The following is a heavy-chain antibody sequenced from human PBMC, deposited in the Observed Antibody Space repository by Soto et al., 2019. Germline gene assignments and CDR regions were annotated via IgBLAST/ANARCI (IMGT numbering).Heavy chain of an antibody. J-gene: IGHJ6*02. Sequence: EVQLLESGGGLVQPGRTLRLSCTASGFTFGDYTMAWFRQAPGGGLAWVSFIRSKAYGGTTEYAASVKGRITISRDDSKSIAYLQMNRLQSEDTAVYYCARDVASDDFGDFYGMDVWCQGTTVTVSS. CDR1: GFTFGDYT. CDR3: ARDVASDDFGDFYGMDV. D-gene: IGHD4-17*01. V-gene: IGHV3-49*03. CDR2: IRSKAYGGTT.